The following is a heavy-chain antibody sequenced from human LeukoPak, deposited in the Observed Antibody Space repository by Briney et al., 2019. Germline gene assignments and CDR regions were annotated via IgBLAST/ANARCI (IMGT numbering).Heavy chain of an antibody. D-gene: IGHD1-26*01. CDR3: AHRTVGNSFDY. J-gene: IGHJ4*02. Sequence: ESGPTLVNPTQTLTLTCTFSVFSLSTSGVGVGWIRHPPGKALEWLAVNHWNAADHYSPSLNSRLTITEDTSKNQVVLTMTDMDPVDTATYYCAHRTVGNSFDYWGQGILVTVSS. CDR2: NHWNAAD. CDR1: VFSLSTSGVG. V-gene: IGHV2-5*01.